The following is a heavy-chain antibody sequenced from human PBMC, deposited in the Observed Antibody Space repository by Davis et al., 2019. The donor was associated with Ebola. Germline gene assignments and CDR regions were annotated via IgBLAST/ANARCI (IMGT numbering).Heavy chain of an antibody. CDR1: GGSISSGGYY. Sequence: MPSETLSLTCTVSGGSISSGGYYWSWIRQPPGKGLEWIGYIYYSGSTNYNPSLKSRVTISVDTSKNQFSLKLSSVTAADTAVYYCARGVGRYYFDYWGQGTLVTVSS. V-gene: IGHV4-61*08. J-gene: IGHJ4*02. D-gene: IGHD1-26*01. CDR3: ARGVGRYYFDY. CDR2: IYYSGST.